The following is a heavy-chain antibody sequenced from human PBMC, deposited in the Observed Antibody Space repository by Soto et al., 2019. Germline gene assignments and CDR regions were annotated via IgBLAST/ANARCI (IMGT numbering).Heavy chain of an antibody. V-gene: IGHV3-33*01. J-gene: IGHJ4*02. Sequence: PGGSLRLSCAAPESIFRGYGMHWVRQAPGKGLEWVAIIRADGSNINYADAVMGRFTISRDNSKNMLYLEMNSLRAEDTAVYYCARGGYCSGGSCYHERRVFFFDYWGQGTLVTVSS. CDR2: IRADGSNI. CDR1: ESIFRGYG. CDR3: ARGGYCSGGSCYHERRVFFFDY. D-gene: IGHD2-15*01.